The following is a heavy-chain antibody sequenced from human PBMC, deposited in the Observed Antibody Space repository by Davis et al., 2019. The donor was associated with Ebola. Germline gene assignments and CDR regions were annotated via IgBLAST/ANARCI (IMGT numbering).Heavy chain of an antibody. CDR1: GFTFSTYS. V-gene: IGHV3-48*04. J-gene: IGHJ4*02. CDR3: ASLSIVVTERDC. CDR2: IISSSTTI. D-gene: IGHD3-22*01. Sequence: PGGSLRLSCAASGFTFSTYSMNWVRQAPGKGLEWVSYIISSSTTIYYADSVRGRFTISRDNAKNSLYLQMNSLRAEDTAVYYCASLSIVVTERDCWGQGTLVTVSS.